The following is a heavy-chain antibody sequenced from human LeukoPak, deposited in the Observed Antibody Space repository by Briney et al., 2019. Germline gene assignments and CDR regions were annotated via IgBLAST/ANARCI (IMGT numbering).Heavy chain of an antibody. CDR2: INPNSGGT. V-gene: IGHV1-2*02. J-gene: IGHJ5*02. CDR1: GYTFTGYY. Sequence: GASVKVSCKASGYTFTGYYMHWVRQAPGQGLEWMGWINPNSGGTNYAQKFQGRVTMTRDTSISTAYMELSRLRSDDTAVYYCARDGRRGYSYHVEGPLYVGFDPWGQGTLVTVSS. D-gene: IGHD5-18*01. CDR3: ARDGRRGYSYHVEGPLYVGFDP.